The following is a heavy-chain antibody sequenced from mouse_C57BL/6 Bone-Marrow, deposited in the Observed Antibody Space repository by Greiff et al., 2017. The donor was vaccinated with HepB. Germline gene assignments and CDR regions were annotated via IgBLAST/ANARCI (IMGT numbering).Heavy chain of an antibody. CDR3: ARGRITTVVGDY. V-gene: IGHV5-6*01. Sequence: EVKLVESGGDLVKPGGSLKLSCAASGFTFSSYGMSWVRQTPDKRLEWVATISSGGSYTYYPDSVKGRFTISRDNAKNTLYLQMSSLKSEDTAMYYCARGRITTVVGDYWGQGTTLTVSS. D-gene: IGHD1-1*01. J-gene: IGHJ2*01. CDR2: ISSGGSYT. CDR1: GFTFSSYG.